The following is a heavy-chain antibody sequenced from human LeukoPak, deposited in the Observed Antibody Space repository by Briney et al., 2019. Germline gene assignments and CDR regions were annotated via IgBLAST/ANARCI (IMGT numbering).Heavy chain of an antibody. V-gene: IGHV3-23*01. D-gene: IGHD6-13*01. CDR2: LSSGGGTT. CDR1: GFTFGSYG. CDR3: AKDRQQLANFDY. Sequence: GGSRRLSWVASGFTFGSYGLSWVRQAPGKGREWAAGLSSGGGTTYYADSVKGRFSISRDNSKNTLFLQMNSLRAEDTAVYYCAKDRQQLANFDYWGRGTLVTVSS. J-gene: IGHJ4*02.